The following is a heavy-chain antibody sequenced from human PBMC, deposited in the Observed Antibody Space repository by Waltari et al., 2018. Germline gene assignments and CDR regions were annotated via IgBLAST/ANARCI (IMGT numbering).Heavy chain of an antibody. J-gene: IGHJ3*01. V-gene: IGHV1-69*15. Sequence: QVPLVQSGAEVKKPGSSVKVSCTASGETFSNVGINWVLQAPAQGREWMGRIIPSFNTSNYAQKFQGRVTITADESTSTAYMELSSLRSEDTAVYYCATGGILETTQHSFDVWGQGTKVTVSS. CDR1: GETFSNVG. CDR2: IIPSFNTS. CDR3: ATGGILETTQHSFDV. D-gene: IGHD1-1*01.